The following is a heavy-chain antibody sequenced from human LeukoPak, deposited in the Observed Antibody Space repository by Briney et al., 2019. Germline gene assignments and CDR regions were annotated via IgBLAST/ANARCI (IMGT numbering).Heavy chain of an antibody. CDR3: ARGRIAKIVVVHSFHYGMDV. D-gene: IGHD3-22*01. CDR2: INHSGST. CDR1: GGSFSGYY. J-gene: IGHJ6*02. V-gene: IGHV4-34*01. Sequence: SETLSLTCAVYGGSFSGYYWSWIRQPPGKGLEWIGEINHSGSTNYNPSLKSRVSISLEKSKNQFSLEMRSVTAADTAVYYCARGRIAKIVVVHSFHYGMDVWGQGTTVTVSS.